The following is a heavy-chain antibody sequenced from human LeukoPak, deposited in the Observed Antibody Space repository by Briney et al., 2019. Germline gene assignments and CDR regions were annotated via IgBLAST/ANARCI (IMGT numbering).Heavy chain of an antibody. V-gene: IGHV3-33*01. D-gene: IGHD6-13*01. CDR1: GFTFSSYG. CDR3: ARGHGDSSSFDY. J-gene: IGHJ4*02. CDR2: ILYDGSNK. Sequence: GRSLRLSCAASGFTFSSYGMHWVRQAPGKGLEWVAVILYDGSNKYYADSVKGRFTISRDNSKNTLYLQMNSLRAEDTAVYYCARGHGDSSSFDYWGQGTLVTVSS.